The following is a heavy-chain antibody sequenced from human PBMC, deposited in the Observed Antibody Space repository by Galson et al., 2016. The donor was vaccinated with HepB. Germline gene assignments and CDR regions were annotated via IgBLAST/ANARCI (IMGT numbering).Heavy chain of an antibody. D-gene: IGHD3-22*01. V-gene: IGHV4-39*01. CDR2: NYYSGST. CDR3: ARQGGTMIVFRHWFDP. CDR1: GGSISSSSSHY. Sequence: SETLSLTCTVSGGSISSSSSHYWGWIRQPPGKGLEWIGSNYYSGSTYNHPSLKSRVTMSVDTSKNQFSLKLTSVTAADTAVYYCARQGGTMIVFRHWFDPWGQGTLVTVSS. J-gene: IGHJ5*02.